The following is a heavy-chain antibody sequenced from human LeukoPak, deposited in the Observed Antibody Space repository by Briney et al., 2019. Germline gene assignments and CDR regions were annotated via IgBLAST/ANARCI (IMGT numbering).Heavy chain of an antibody. D-gene: IGHD5-24*01. CDR3: AREDGGWLRADL. CDR2: IHRDGRGR. Sequence: PGGSLRLSCEASGFSFNAFWMSWVRQAPGKGLEWVANIHRDGRGRHYVGSVRGRFTISRDNAKNSLFLQMHSLRVEYTAVYYCAREDGGWLRADLWGQGTLVTVSS. V-gene: IGHV3-7*01. J-gene: IGHJ5*02. CDR1: GFSFNAFW.